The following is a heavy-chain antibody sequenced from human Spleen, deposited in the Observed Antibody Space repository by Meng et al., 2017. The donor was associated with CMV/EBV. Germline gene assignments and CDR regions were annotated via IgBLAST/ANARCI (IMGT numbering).Heavy chain of an antibody. CDR3: ARETCASGWLCDHYFGLDA. V-gene: IGHV3-7*01. Sequence: GESLKISCVTPRFTFGGYWMSWVRQAPGKGLECVANIKEDGSEKNYVDSVRGRFTISRDNAKNSLYLQMNSLRVEDTAIYYCARETCASGWLCDHYFGLDAWGQGTTVTVSS. J-gene: IGHJ6*02. D-gene: IGHD6-19*01. CDR1: RFTFGGYW. CDR2: IKEDGSEK.